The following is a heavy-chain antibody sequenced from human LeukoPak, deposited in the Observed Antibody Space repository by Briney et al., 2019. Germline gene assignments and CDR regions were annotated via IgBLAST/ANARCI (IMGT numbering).Heavy chain of an antibody. Sequence: AGGSLRLSCAASGFTFSGYAMSWVRQAPGKGLEWVSAISGSGGSTYYADSVKGRFTSSRDNSKNTLYLQMNSLRAEDTAVYYCAPLYSNYYIDYWGQGTLVTVSS. J-gene: IGHJ4*02. CDR3: APLYSNYYIDY. D-gene: IGHD4-11*01. V-gene: IGHV3-23*01. CDR2: ISGSGGST. CDR1: GFTFSGYA.